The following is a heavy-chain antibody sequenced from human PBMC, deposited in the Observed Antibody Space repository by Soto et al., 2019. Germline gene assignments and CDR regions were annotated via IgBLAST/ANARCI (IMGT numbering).Heavy chain of an antibody. Sequence: PSETLSLTCTVSGGSISSFYWSWIRQPPGKGLEWIGYIYYYGNTNYNPSLKSRVTISVDTSKNQFSLKLSSVTAADTAVYYCARDPRIYSDPYYFDYWGQGTLVPVSS. CDR3: ARDPRIYSDPYYFDY. CDR2: IYYYGNT. J-gene: IGHJ4*02. CDR1: GGSISSFY. D-gene: IGHD4-4*01. V-gene: IGHV4-59*01.